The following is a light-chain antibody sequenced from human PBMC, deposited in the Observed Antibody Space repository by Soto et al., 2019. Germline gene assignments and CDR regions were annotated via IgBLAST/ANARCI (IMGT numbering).Light chain of an antibody. CDR3: QSYDSSLSGWV. V-gene: IGLV1-40*01. CDR2: GNS. J-gene: IGLJ3*02. Sequence: QLVLTQPPSVSGAPGQRVTNSCTGSSSNIGAGYDVHWYQQLPGTAPKLLIYGNSNRPSGVPDRFSGSKSGTSASLAITGLQAEDEADYYCQSYDSSLSGWVFGGGTKLTVL. CDR1: SSNIGAGYD.